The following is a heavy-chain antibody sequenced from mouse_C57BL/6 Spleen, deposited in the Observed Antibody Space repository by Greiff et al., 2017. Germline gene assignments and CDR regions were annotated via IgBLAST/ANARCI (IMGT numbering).Heavy chain of an antibody. CDR3: ARDIYYDYDGWFAY. Sequence: QVQLQQPGTELVKPGASVKLSCKASGYTFNSYCMHWVKQRPGQGLEWIGNINPSNGGTNYNEKFQSKATLTVDKSSSTAYMQLSSLTSEDSAVYYCARDIYYDYDGWFAYWGQGTLVTVSA. D-gene: IGHD2-4*01. V-gene: IGHV1-53*01. J-gene: IGHJ3*01. CDR1: GYTFNSYC. CDR2: INPSNGGT.